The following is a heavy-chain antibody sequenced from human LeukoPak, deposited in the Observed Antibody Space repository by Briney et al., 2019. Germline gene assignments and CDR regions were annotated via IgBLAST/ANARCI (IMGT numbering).Heavy chain of an antibody. Sequence: ASVKVSCKASGYTFTGYYMHWVRQAPGQGLVWMGWINPDKGGTAYAQRFQGRVTMTRDPSISTAYMELSRLRSDDTAVYYCARVVDSSSRYHFDYWGQGTLVTVSS. D-gene: IGHD6-13*01. V-gene: IGHV1-2*02. CDR3: ARVVDSSSRYHFDY. J-gene: IGHJ4*02. CDR1: GYTFTGYY. CDR2: INPDKGGT.